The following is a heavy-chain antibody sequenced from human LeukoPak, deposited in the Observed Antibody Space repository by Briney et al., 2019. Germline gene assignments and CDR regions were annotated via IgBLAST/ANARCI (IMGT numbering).Heavy chain of an antibody. J-gene: IGHJ5*02. D-gene: IGHD2-2*01. Sequence: PSETLSLTCTVSGGSISSYYWSWIRQPAGKGLEWIGRIYTSGSTNYNPSLKSRVTMSVDTSKNQFSLKLSSVTAADTAVYYCARDNIPSDCSSTSCSWFDPWGQGTLVTVSS. CDR3: ARDNIPSDCSSTSCSWFDP. CDR2: IYTSGST. V-gene: IGHV4-4*07. CDR1: GGSISSYY.